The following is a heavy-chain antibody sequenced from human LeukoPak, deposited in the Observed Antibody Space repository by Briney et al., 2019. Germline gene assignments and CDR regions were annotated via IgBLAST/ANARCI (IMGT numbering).Heavy chain of an antibody. Sequence: ASVKVSCKTSGYTFTSYGIRWVRQAPGQGLEWMGWISAYNGNTNYAQKLQGRVTMTTDTSTSTAYMELRSLRSDDTAVYYCARDPGGGDAFDIWGQGTMVTVSS. D-gene: IGHD2-8*02. CDR1: GYTFTSYG. CDR2: ISAYNGNT. CDR3: ARDPGGGDAFDI. V-gene: IGHV1-18*01. J-gene: IGHJ3*02.